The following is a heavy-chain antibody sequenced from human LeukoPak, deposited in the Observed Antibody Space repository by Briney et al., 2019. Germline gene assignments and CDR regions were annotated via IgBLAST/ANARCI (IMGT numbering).Heavy chain of an antibody. V-gene: IGHV3-21*06. D-gene: IGHD3-10*01. J-gene: IGHJ4*02. CDR3: ARDLEGSGSFYRPSYDY. CDR2: LDSSGAYI. CDR1: GFSFNTYT. Sequence: PGGSLRLSCAASGFSFNTYTMNWARQAPGKGLEWLSSLDSSGAYIFYADSVKGRFIISRDNAKNSLYLQMNSLRAEDTAVYYCARDLEGSGSFYRPSYDYWGQGTLVTVSS.